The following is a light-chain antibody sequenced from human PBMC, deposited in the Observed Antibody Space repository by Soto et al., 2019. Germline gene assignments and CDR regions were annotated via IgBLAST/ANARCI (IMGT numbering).Light chain of an antibody. CDR1: SSDIGGYDH. CDR3: GSFAGPVWV. Sequence: QSALTQPPSASGSPGQSVTISCTGTSSDIGGYDHVSWYQQHPSKAPKVVIYEVTKRPSGVPDRFSGFKAGNTASLTVFGLQAEDEADYYCGSFAGPVWVFGGGTKLTVL. J-gene: IGLJ3*02. CDR2: EVT. V-gene: IGLV2-8*01.